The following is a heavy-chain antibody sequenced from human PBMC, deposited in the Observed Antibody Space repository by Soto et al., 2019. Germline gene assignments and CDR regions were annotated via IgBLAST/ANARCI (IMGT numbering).Heavy chain of an antibody. Sequence: SETLSLTCTVSGGSISSYYWSWIRQPPGKGLEWIGYIYYSGSTNYNPSLKSRVTISVDTSKNQFSLKLSSVTAADTAVYYCARGGRLQFLDYWGQGTLVTVSS. V-gene: IGHV4-59*01. D-gene: IGHD5-12*01. CDR2: IYYSGST. J-gene: IGHJ4*02. CDR3: ARGGRLQFLDY. CDR1: GGSISSYY.